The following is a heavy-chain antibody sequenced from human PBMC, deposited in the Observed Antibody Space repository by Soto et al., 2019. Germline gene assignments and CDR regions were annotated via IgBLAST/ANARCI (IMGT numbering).Heavy chain of an antibody. CDR1: GFTFSSYW. D-gene: IGHD3-9*01. CDR3: AKSNNDWFPNRYYAMDV. V-gene: IGHV3-7*03. CDR2: IKQDGSEK. J-gene: IGHJ6*02. Sequence: GGSLRLSCAASGFTFSSYWMSWVRQAPGKGLEWVANIKQDGSEKYYADSVKGRFTISRDNSKHTLYLQMNSLRAADTAVYYCAKSNNDWFPNRYYAMDVWGQGTTVTVSS.